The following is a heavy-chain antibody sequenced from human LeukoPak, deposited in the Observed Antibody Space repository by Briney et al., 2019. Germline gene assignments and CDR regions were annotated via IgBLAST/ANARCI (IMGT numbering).Heavy chain of an antibody. CDR3: AKSPEPNKLELRDY. CDR1: GFTFDGYA. D-gene: IGHD1-7*01. V-gene: IGHV3-9*03. Sequence: GRSLRLSCAASGFTFDGYAMNWVRQAPGKGLEWVSGISCNSGSIGYADSVKGRFTISRDNAKNSLYLQMDSLRAEDMALYYCAKSPEPNKLELRDYWGQGTLVTVSS. CDR2: ISCNSGSI. J-gene: IGHJ4*02.